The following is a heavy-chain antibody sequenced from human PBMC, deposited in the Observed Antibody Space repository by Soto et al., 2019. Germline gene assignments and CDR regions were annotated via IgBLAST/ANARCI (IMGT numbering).Heavy chain of an antibody. Sequence: SETLSLTCTVSGGSISSGGYYWSWLRQHAGTGLEWIGYVHHSGSTFYRSSLRSRVSMSIDTSNNHFSLNLTSVTAADTAVYYCASHDVDTSMVFDYWGQGSLVTVSS. J-gene: IGHJ4*02. CDR3: ASHDVDTSMVFDY. CDR1: GGSISSGGYY. D-gene: IGHD5-18*01. CDR2: VHHSGST. V-gene: IGHV4-31*03.